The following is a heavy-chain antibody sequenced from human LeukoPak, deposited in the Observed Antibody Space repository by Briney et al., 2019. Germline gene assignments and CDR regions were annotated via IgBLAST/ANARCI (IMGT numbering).Heavy chain of an antibody. Sequence: GGSLRLSCAASGFTFSSYGMHWVRQAPGKGLDWVSFIRYDGRNTYYADSVKGRFTISRDNSKNTLYLQMHSLRAEDRAVYYCAKGGDHNAYSYVDYWGQGTLVTVSS. CDR2: IRYDGRNT. D-gene: IGHD3-16*01. CDR3: AKGGDHNAYSYVDY. J-gene: IGHJ4*02. V-gene: IGHV3-30*02. CDR1: GFTFSSYG.